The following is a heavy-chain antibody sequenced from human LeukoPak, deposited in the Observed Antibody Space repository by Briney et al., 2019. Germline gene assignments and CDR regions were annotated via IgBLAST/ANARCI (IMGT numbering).Heavy chain of an antibody. CDR2: MNEYGGDV. J-gene: IGHJ4*01. D-gene: IGHD2-8*01. Sequence: PGGSLRLSCAASGFNFGGFSMSWVRQAPGRGPERVAHMNEYGGDVFYVDSVKDRFTISRDNARNSLYLQMNSLRVEDTAVYFCARPRGCNSGRCNNFDHWGQGTLVTVSS. CDR1: GFNFGGFS. CDR3: ARPRGCNSGRCNNFDH. V-gene: IGHV3-7*01.